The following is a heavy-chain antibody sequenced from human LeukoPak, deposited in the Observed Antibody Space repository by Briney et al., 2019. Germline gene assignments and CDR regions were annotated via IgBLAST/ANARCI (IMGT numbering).Heavy chain of an antibody. V-gene: IGHV4-4*07. D-gene: IGHD2-15*01. CDR3: ASTVVVAATRGINAFDI. CDR1: GGSISSYD. J-gene: IGHJ3*02. Sequence: SETLSLTCTVSGGSISSYDWSWIRQPAGKGLEWIGRIYTSGSTNYNHSHKSRVTLSVDTSKNQFSLKLSSVTAADTAVYYCASTVVVAATRGINAFDIWGQGTMVTVSS. CDR2: IYTSGST.